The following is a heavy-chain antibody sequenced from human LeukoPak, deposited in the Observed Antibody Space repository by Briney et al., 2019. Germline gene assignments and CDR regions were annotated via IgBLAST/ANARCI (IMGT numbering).Heavy chain of an antibody. D-gene: IGHD5-24*01. V-gene: IGHV1-69*05. J-gene: IGHJ6*03. CDR2: IIPIFCTA. Sequence: SEKVSCKASGGTFSSYAISWVRQTPGHELEWRGRIIPIFCTANYAQKFQGRVTITTDESTSTAYMELSSLRSEDTAVYYCARAPGAMATIAYYYYYYMDVWGKGTTVTVSS. CDR1: GGTFSSYA. CDR3: ARAPGAMATIAYYYYYYMDV.